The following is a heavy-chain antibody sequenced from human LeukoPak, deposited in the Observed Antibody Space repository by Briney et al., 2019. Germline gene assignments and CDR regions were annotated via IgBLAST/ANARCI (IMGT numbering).Heavy chain of an antibody. J-gene: IGHJ4*02. Sequence: GGSLRLSCAASGFTFSSCSMNWVRQAPGKGLEWVSSISSSSSYIYYADSVKGRFTISRDNAKNSLYLQMNSLRAEDTAVYYCATAAAGTLDYWGQGTLVTVSS. D-gene: IGHD6-13*01. CDR2: ISSSSSYI. CDR1: GFTFSSCS. V-gene: IGHV3-21*01. CDR3: ATAAAGTLDY.